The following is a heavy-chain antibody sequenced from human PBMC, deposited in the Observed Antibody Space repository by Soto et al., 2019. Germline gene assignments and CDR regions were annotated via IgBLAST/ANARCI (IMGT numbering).Heavy chain of an antibody. CDR1: GYTFTSYG. CDR3: ARVHFAHYDILTGHTESAY. V-gene: IGHV1-18*01. J-gene: IGHJ4*02. D-gene: IGHD3-9*01. Sequence: QVQLVQSGAEVKKPGASVKVSCKASGYTFTSYGISWVRQAPGQGLEWMGWISAYNGNTNYAQKLQGRVTMTTDTSTSTAYMGLRSLRSDDTAVYYCARVHFAHYDILTGHTESAYWGQGTLVTDSS. CDR2: ISAYNGNT.